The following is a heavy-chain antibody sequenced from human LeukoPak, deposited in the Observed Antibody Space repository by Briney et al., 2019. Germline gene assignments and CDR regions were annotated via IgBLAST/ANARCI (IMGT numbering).Heavy chain of an antibody. Sequence: PGGSLRLSCAASGFTFSSYSMNWVRQAPGKGLEWVSVIYSGGSKYYADSVKGRFTISRDNSKNTLYLQMNSLRAEDTAVYYCARVLSGRGSLYSYYYYMDVWGKGTTVTISS. CDR1: GFTFSSYS. D-gene: IGHD3-10*01. CDR3: ARVLSGRGSLYSYYYYMDV. CDR2: IYSGGSK. V-gene: IGHV3-53*01. J-gene: IGHJ6*03.